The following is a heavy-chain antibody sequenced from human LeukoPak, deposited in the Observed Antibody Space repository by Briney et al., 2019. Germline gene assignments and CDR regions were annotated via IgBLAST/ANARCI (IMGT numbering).Heavy chain of an antibody. CDR3: ANPNYYDSSGYPYYFDY. CDR1: GFTFSSYG. D-gene: IGHD3-22*01. J-gene: IGHJ4*02. Sequence: GRSLRLSCAASGFTFSSYGMHWVRQAPGKGLEWVGVIWYDGSNKYYADSVKGRFTISRDNSKNTLYLQMNSLRAEDTAVYYCANPNYYDSSGYPYYFDYWGQGTLVTVSS. V-gene: IGHV3-33*06. CDR2: IWYDGSNK.